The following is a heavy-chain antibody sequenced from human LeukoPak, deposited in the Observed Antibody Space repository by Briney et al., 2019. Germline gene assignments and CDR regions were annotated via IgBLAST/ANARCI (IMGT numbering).Heavy chain of an antibody. CDR1: GYTFTAYY. V-gene: IGHV1-2*02. CDR3: ARDSSRELLPGYFDY. J-gene: IGHJ4*02. D-gene: IGHD1-26*01. CDR2: INPNSGAI. Sequence: ASVKVSCKASGYTFTAYYMHWVRQAPGQGLEWMGWINPNSGAINNAQKFQGRVTMTRDTSISTAYMDLSRLRSDDTAVYYCARDSSRELLPGYFDYWGQGTLVTVSS.